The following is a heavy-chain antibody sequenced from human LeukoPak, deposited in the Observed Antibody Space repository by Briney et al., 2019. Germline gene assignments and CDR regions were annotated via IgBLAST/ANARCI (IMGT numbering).Heavy chain of an antibody. CDR2: ISSSGSTI. D-gene: IGHD3-10*02. J-gene: IGHJ6*04. Sequence: PGGSLRLSCAASGFTFSSYEMNWVGQAPGKGLEGVSYISSSGSTIYYADSVKGRFTISRDNAKNSLYLQMNSLRAEDTAVYYCAELGITMIGGVCGKGTTVTTSS. V-gene: IGHV3-48*03. CDR1: GFTFSSYE. CDR3: AELGITMIGGV.